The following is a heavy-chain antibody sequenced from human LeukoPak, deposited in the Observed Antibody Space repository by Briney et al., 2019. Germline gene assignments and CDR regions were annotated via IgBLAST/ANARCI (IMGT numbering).Heavy chain of an antibody. CDR1: GGSFSGYY. Sequence: SETLSLTCAVYGGSFSGYYWSWIRQPPGKGLEWIGEINHSGSTNYNPSLKSRVTISVDTSKNQFSLKLSSVTAADTAVYYCARDYYDSSGHDYRGQGTLVTVSS. D-gene: IGHD3-22*01. V-gene: IGHV4-34*01. J-gene: IGHJ4*02. CDR2: INHSGST. CDR3: ARDYYDSSGHDY.